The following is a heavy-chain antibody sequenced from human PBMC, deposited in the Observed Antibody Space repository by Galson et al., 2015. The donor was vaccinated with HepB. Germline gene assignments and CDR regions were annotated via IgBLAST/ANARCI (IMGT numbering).Heavy chain of an antibody. CDR1: GFTFSSYW. CDR3: ARADFWSGYRFDP. Sequence: CAASGFTFSSYWMHWVRQAPGQGLVWVSRINSDGSSTSYADSVKGRFTISRDNAKNTLYLQMNSLRAEDTAVYYCARADFWSGYRFDPWGQGTLVTVSS. V-gene: IGHV3-74*01. J-gene: IGHJ5*02. D-gene: IGHD3-3*01. CDR2: INSDGSST.